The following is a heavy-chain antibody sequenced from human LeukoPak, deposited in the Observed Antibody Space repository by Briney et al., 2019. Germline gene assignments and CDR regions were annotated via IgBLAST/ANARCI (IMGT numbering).Heavy chain of an antibody. CDR3: ARRIAALDY. CDR1: GYTFTSYD. V-gene: IGHV1-8*01. J-gene: IGHJ4*02. CDR2: MNPNSGNT. Sequence: ASVKVSCKASGYTFTSYDINWVRQATGQGLEWMGWMNPNSGNTGYAQKFQGRVTITRDTSINTAYMELSSLRSEDTAVYHCARRIAALDYWGQGTLVTVSS. D-gene: IGHD6-6*01.